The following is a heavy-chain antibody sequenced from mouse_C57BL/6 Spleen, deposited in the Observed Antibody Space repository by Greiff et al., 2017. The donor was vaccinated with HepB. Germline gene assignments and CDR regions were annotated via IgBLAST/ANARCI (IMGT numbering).Heavy chain of an antibody. CDR3: ARHRYYDCDDYAMDY. D-gene: IGHD2-4*01. J-gene: IGHJ4*01. CDR1: GFTFSSYG. V-gene: IGHV5-6*01. CDR2: ISSGGSYT. Sequence: EVQLVESGGDLVKPGGSLKLSCAASGFTFSSYGMSWVRQTPDKRLEWVATISSGGSYTYYPDSVKGRFTRSRDNAKNTLYLQMSSLKSEDTAMYYYARHRYYDCDDYAMDYWGQGTSVTVSS.